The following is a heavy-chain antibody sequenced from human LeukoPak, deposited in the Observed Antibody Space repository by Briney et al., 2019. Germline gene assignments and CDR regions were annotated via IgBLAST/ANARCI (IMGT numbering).Heavy chain of an antibody. CDR2: IYTSGST. J-gene: IGHJ3*02. CDR1: GGSISSYY. CDR3: ATEAVAGSFDI. V-gene: IGHV4-4*07. D-gene: IGHD6-19*01. Sequence: SETLSLTCTVSGGSISSYYWSWIRQPAGKGLEWIGRIYTSGSTNYNPSLKSRVTMSVDTSKNQFSLKLSSVTAADTAVYYCATEAVAGSFDIWGQETMVTVSS.